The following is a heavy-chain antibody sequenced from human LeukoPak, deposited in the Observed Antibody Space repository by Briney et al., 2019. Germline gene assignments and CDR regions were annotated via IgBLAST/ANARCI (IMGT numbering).Heavy chain of an antibody. CDR2: MNPNSGNT. Sequence: ASVKVSCKASGYTFTSYDINWVRHATGQGLEWMGWMNPNSGNTGYAQKFQGRVTMTRNTSISTAYMELSSLRSEDTAVYYCARGRGDYVGNDAFDIWGQGTMVTVSS. V-gene: IGHV1-8*01. CDR3: ARGRGDYVGNDAFDI. CDR1: GYTFTSYD. J-gene: IGHJ3*02. D-gene: IGHD4-17*01.